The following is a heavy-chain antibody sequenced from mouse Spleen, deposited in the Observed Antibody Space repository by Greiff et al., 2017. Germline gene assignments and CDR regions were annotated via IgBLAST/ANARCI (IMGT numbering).Heavy chain of an antibody. Sequence: VQLQQSGPELVKPGASVKISCKASGYTFTDYYMNWVKQSHGKSLEWIGDINPNNGGTSYNQKFKGKATLTVDKSSSTAYMELRSLTSEDSAVYYCARGPYYRYDGGAMDYWGQGTSVTVSS. V-gene: IGHV1-26*01. CDR1: GYTFTDYY. CDR3: ARGPYYRYDGGAMDY. CDR2: INPNNGGT. J-gene: IGHJ4*01. D-gene: IGHD2-14*01.